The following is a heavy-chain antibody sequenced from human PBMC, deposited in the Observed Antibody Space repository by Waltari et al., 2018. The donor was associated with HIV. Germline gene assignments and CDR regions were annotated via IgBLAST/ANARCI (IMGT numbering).Heavy chain of an antibody. J-gene: IGHJ4*02. CDR1: GYSISSGYY. CDR3: ARVEGSGPTPIDS. V-gene: IGHV4-38-2*01. Sequence: QVQLQESGPGLVKPSETLSLTCAVSGYSISSGYYWGWIRQPPGKGLEWSGRRFHSGSIDHNPSFKSRVTISLDTSKNQVSLKLRSVTAADTAVYYCARVEGSGPTPIDSWGQGTLVTVSS. CDR2: RFHSGSI.